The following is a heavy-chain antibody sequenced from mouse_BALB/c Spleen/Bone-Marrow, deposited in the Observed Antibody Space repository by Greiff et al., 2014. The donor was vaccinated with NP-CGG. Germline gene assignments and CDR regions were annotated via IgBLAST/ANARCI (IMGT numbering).Heavy chain of an antibody. CDR3: ARDGNYRYAMDY. Sequence: QVQLQQPGDELVKPGASVKLSCKASGFTFTSYLIHWVKQRPGQGPEWIGEINPSNGRANYNEKFKSKATLTEDKSSSTAYMQLSSLTSEDSAVYYCARDGNYRYAMDYWGQGTSVTVSS. CDR2: INPSNGRA. J-gene: IGHJ4*01. CDR1: GFTFTSYL. D-gene: IGHD2-1*01. V-gene: IGHV1S81*02.